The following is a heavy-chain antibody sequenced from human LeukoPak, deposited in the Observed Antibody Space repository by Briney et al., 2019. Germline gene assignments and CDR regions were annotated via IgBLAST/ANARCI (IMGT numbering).Heavy chain of an antibody. V-gene: IGHV4-39*01. Sequence: SETLSLTCTVSGVSISSTTYYWGWIRQPPGKGPDWIANIYYSGTTYYNPSLKSRVTISVDMSKNQFSLILRSVTAADTAVYYCARLGYSTGWYNSWGQGTLVTVSS. CDR1: GVSISSTTYY. D-gene: IGHD6-25*01. J-gene: IGHJ5*01. CDR3: ARLGYSTGWYNS. CDR2: IYYSGTT.